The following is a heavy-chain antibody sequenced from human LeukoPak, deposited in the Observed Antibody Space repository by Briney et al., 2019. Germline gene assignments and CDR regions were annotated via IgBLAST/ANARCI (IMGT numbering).Heavy chain of an antibody. CDR3: ARLPDYYDISGHIKDGFDI. J-gene: IGHJ3*02. CDR2: ISAYNGNT. D-gene: IGHD3-22*01. Sequence: GASVKVSCKASGYSFTSYGISWVRQAPGQGLEWMGWISAYNGNTSYAQKLQGRVTMTTDTSTTTTYMELRSLRSDDTAVYYCARLPDYYDISGHIKDGFDIWGQGTMVTVSS. CDR1: GYSFTSYG. V-gene: IGHV1-18*01.